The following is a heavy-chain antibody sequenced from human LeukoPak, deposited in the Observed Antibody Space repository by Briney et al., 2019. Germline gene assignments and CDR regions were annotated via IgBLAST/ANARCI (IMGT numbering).Heavy chain of an antibody. Sequence: SETLSLTCTVSGGSISSDYWSWIRQPAGKGLEWIGRIYTSGSTNYNPSLKSRVIMSVDTSKNQFSLKLSSVTAADTAVYYCARDQGSGGVYLQHWGQGTLVTVSS. CDR2: IYTSGST. V-gene: IGHV4-4*07. CDR3: ARDQGSGGVYLQH. J-gene: IGHJ1*01. D-gene: IGHD3-10*01. CDR1: GGSISSDY.